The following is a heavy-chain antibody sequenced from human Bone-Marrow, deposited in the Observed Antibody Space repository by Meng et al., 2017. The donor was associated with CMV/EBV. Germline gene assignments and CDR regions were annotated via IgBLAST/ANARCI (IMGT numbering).Heavy chain of an antibody. CDR1: GGSISSSSYY. Sequence: GSLRLSCTVSGGSISSSSYYWGWIRQPPGKGLEWIGEINHSGSTNYNPSLKSRVTISVDTSKNQFSLKLSSVTAADTAVYYCARARLRSSWYSSRTNWYFDLWGRGTRVTVYS. CDR2: INHSGST. V-gene: IGHV4-39*07. J-gene: IGHJ2*01. D-gene: IGHD6-13*01. CDR3: ARARLRSSWYSSRTNWYFDL.